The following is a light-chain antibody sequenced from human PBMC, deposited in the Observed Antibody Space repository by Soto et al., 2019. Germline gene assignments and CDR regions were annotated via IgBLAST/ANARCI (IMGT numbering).Light chain of an antibody. CDR1: NSDVGGYNY. V-gene: IGLV2-8*01. Sequence: QSVLTQPPSASGSPGQSVTISCTGTNSDVGGYNYVAWYQQHPGKAPKLMIYEVTERPSGVPDRFSGSKSGNTASLTVSGLQAEDEADYYCSSYVGSNNLLFGGGTKVTVL. CDR2: EVT. CDR3: SSYVGSNNLL. J-gene: IGLJ2*01.